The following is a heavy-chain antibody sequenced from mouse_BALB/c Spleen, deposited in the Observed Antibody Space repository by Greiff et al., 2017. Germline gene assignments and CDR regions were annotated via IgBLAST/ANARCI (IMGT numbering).Heavy chain of an antibody. J-gene: IGHJ3*01. D-gene: IGHD2-3*01. V-gene: IGHV1-69*02. CDR1: GYTFTSYW. Sequence: QVQLQQPGAELVRPGASVKLSCKASGYTFTSYWINWVKQRPGQGLEWIGNIYPSDSYTNYNQKFKDKATLTVDKSTSTAYMQLSSPTYEDSAVYCCTREGGYYVGFAYWGQGTLVTVSA. CDR2: IYPSDSYT. CDR3: TREGGYYVGFAY.